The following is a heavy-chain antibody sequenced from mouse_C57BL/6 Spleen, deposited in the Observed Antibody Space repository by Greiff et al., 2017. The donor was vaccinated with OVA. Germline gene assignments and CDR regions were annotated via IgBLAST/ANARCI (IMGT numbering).Heavy chain of an antibody. CDR1: GYTFTSYW. Sequence: QVQLQQPGAELVKPGASVKLSCKASGYTFTSYWMHWVKQRPGQGLEWIGMIHPNSGSTNYNEKFKSKATLTVDKSSSTAYMQRSSLTSEDAAFYYCARELRGAMDYWGQGTSVTVSS. D-gene: IGHD1-1*01. CDR3: ARELRGAMDY. CDR2: IHPNSGST. V-gene: IGHV1-64*01. J-gene: IGHJ4*01.